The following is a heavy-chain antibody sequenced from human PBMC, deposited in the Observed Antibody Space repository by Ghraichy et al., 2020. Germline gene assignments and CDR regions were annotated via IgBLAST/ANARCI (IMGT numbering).Heavy chain of an antibody. V-gene: IGHV3-30*02. D-gene: IGHD3-10*01. CDR1: GFTFSSYG. Sequence: LSLTCAASGFTFSSYGMHWVRQAPGKGLEWVAFIRYDGSNKYYADSVKGQFTISRDNSKNTLYLQMNSLRAEDTAVYYCAKGPIGGGGSGSTPHDYWGQGTLVTVSS. CDR3: AKGPIGGGGSGSTPHDY. J-gene: IGHJ4*02. CDR2: IRYDGSNK.